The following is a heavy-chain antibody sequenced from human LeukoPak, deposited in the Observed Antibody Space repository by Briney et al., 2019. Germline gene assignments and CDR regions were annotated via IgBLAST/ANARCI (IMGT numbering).Heavy chain of an antibody. CDR2: INPNSGGT. Sequence: GASVKVSCKASGYTFTGYYMHWVRQAPGQGLEWMGWINPNSGGTNYAQKFQGRVTMTRDTSISTAYMELSRLRSDDTAVYYCARAGQYCSGGSCYDDYWGQGTLVTVSS. D-gene: IGHD2-15*01. V-gene: IGHV1-2*02. CDR1: GYTFTGYY. CDR3: ARAGQYCSGGSCYDDY. J-gene: IGHJ4*02.